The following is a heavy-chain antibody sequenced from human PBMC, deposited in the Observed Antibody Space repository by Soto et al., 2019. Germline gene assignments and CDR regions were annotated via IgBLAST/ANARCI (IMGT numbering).Heavy chain of an antibody. CDR3: SARSVYAPRRFGELSPKYYYYYYGMDV. CDR2: ISGSGGST. Sequence: GGSLRLSCAASGFTFSSYAMSWVRQAPGKGLEWVSAISGSGGSTYYADSVKGRFTISRDNSKNTLYLQMNSLRAEDTAVYYCSARSVYAPRRFGELSPKYYYYYYGMDVWGQGTTVTVSS. CDR1: GFTFSSYA. J-gene: IGHJ6*02. V-gene: IGHV3-23*01. D-gene: IGHD3-10*01.